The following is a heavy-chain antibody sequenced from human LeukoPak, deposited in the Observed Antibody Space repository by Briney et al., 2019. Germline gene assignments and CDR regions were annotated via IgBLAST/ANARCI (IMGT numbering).Heavy chain of an antibody. D-gene: IGHD3-22*01. CDR2: INPNSGGT. CDR3: ARTMIVPLPEDAFDI. V-gene: IGHV1-2*06. J-gene: IGHJ3*02. Sequence: VASVKVSCKASGYTFTGYYMHWVRQAPGQGLEWMGRINPNSGGTNYAQKFQGRVTMTRDTSISTAYMELSRLRSDDTAVYYCARTMIVPLPEDAFDIWGQGTMVTVSS. CDR1: GYTFTGYY.